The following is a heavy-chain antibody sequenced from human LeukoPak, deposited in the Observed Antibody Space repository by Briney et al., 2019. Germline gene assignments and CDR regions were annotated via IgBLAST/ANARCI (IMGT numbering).Heavy chain of an antibody. J-gene: IGHJ5*02. CDR1: GGSFSGYY. CDR3: ARDAYSGSYYYWFDP. V-gene: IGHV4-34*01. CDR2: INHSGST. D-gene: IGHD1-26*01. Sequence: SETLSLTCAVYGGSFSGYYWSWIRQPPGKGLEWIGEINHSGSTNYNPSLKSRVTISVDTSKNQFSLKLSSVTAADTAVYYCARDAYSGSYYYWFDPWGQGTLVTVSS.